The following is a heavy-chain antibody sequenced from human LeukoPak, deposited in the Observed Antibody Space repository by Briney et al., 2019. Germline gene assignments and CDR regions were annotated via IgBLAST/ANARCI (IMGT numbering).Heavy chain of an antibody. D-gene: IGHD2-21*02. CDR1: GGSISSGSYY. CDR2: IYTSGST. Sequence: SETLSLTCTVPGGSISSGSYYWSWIRQPAGKGLEWIGRIYTSGSTNYNPSLKSRVTISVDTSKNQFSLKLSSVTAADTAVYYCARGGYCGGDCYFYYWGQGTLVTVSS. CDR3: ARGGYCGGDCYFYY. V-gene: IGHV4-61*02. J-gene: IGHJ4*02.